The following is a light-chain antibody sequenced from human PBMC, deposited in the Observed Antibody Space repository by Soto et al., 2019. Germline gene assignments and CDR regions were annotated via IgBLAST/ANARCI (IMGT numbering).Light chain of an antibody. V-gene: IGLV1-44*01. J-gene: IGLJ2*01. CDR2: SNN. CDR3: AAWDDSLNGHVV. CDR1: SSNIGSNT. Sequence: QSVLTQPPSASGTPGQRVTISCSGSSSNIGSNTVNWYQQLPGTAPKLLIYSNNQRPSGVPDRFSGSKSGTSASLAISGLQSEDEADYYCAAWDDSLNGHVVFGGGTKQTVL.